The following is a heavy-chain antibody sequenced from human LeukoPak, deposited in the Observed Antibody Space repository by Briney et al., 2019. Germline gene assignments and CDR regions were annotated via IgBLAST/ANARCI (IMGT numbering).Heavy chain of an antibody. D-gene: IGHD3-9*01. V-gene: IGHV4-39*01. J-gene: IGHJ5*02. CDR3: ARARILTGYYRTSNWFDP. CDR1: GGSISSSSYY. CDR2: IYYSGST. Sequence: PSETLSLTCTVSGGSISSSSYYWGWIRQPPGKGLEWIGSIYYSGSTYYNPSLKSRVTISVDTSKNQFSLKLSSMTAADTAVNYCARARILTGYYRTSNWFDPWGQGTLVTVSS.